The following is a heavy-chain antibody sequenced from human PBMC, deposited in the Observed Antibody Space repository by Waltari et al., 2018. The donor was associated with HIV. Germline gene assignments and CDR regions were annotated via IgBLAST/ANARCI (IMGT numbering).Heavy chain of an antibody. J-gene: IGHJ4*02. D-gene: IGHD6-19*01. V-gene: IGHV3-23*01. Sequence: EVQLLESGGGLVQPGGSLPLSCAVSGFSFSSYAMTWVRQAPGKGLEWVSTISGSGGNTYYADSVKGRFTISRDNSKNTLYLQMNSLRAEDTAVYYCAKGRSGIAEAGLNYWGQGTLVTVSS. CDR3: AKGRSGIAEAGLNY. CDR2: ISGSGGNT. CDR1: GFSFSSYA.